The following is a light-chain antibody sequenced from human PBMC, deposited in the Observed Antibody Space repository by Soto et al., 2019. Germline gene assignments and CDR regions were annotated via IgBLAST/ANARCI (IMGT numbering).Light chain of an antibody. CDR3: SSYTSSSFYV. Sequence: QSVLTQPASVSGSPGQSITISCTGTSSDVGGYNYVSWYQQHPGKAPKLMIYDVSNRPSGVSNRFSGSKSGNTASLTISGLQAEDEADSYCSSYTSSSFYVFGTGTKLTVL. CDR2: DVS. V-gene: IGLV2-14*01. CDR1: SSDVGGYNY. J-gene: IGLJ1*01.